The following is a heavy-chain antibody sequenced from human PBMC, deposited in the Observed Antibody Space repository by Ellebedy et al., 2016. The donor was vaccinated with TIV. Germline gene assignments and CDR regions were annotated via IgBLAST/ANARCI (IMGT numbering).Heavy chain of an antibody. Sequence: AASVKVSCKVSGYIFTDYYIHWFRQAPGQEFEGMGWINPNNGGTNYAQKFQDRVTMTRDTTISTVYMDLRSLTSDDTAVYYCARSDLRLLLLYYYGMDVWGQGTAVTVSS. D-gene: IGHD2-15*01. CDR3: ARSDLRLLLLYYYGMDV. CDR2: INPNNGGT. CDR1: GYIFTDYY. J-gene: IGHJ6*02. V-gene: IGHV1-2*02.